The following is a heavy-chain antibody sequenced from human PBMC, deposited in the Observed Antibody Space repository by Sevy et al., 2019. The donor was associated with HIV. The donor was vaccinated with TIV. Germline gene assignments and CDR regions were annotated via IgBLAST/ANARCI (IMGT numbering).Heavy chain of an antibody. Sequence: GGSLRLSCAASGFTFSTYWMSWFRQAPGKGLEWVANVNEDGTEKFYVDSVKGRFTMSRDNAKNSLYLQMNSLRAEDAAVYYCARDNATVSRRGLRYYYYGTDVWGQGTTVTVSS. D-gene: IGHD2-2*01. CDR2: VNEDGTEK. V-gene: IGHV3-7*01. CDR3: ARDNATVSRRGLRYYYYGTDV. CDR1: GFTFSTYW. J-gene: IGHJ6*02.